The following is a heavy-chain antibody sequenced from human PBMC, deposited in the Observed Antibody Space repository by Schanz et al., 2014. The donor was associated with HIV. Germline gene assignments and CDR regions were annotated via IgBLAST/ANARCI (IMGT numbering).Heavy chain of an antibody. CDR1: GGSFSGHY. CDR3: ARVRRVILLWYGLFDQ. Sequence: QVQLQQWGAGLLKPSETLSLTCAVYGGSFSGHYWSWIRQPPGKGLEWIGEIYHTGSTTSNPSLKSRVTISVDTSKTQFSLNLSSVTAADTAVYYCARVRRVILLWYGLFDQWGQGTLVTVSS. J-gene: IGHJ4*02. D-gene: IGHD3-10*01. CDR2: IYHTGST. V-gene: IGHV4-34*01.